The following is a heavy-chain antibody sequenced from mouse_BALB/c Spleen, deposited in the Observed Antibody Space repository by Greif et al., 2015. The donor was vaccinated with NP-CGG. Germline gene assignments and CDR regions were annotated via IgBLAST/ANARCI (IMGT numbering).Heavy chain of an antibody. D-gene: IGHD1-1*01. CDR1: GDSITSGY. V-gene: IGHV3-8*02. CDR3: ARWGYGSSYWYFDV. Sequence: EVMLVESGPSLVKPSQTLSLTCSVTGDSITSGYWNWIRKFPGNKLEYMGYISYSGSTYYNPSLKSRISITRDTSKNXYYLQLNSVTTEDTATYYCARWGYGSSYWYFDVWGAGTTVTVSS. CDR2: ISYSGST. J-gene: IGHJ1*01.